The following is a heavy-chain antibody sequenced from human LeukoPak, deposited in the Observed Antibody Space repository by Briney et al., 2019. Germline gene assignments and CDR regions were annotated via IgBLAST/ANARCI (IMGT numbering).Heavy chain of an antibody. CDR2: INTDGSST. CDR3: TRVAGGYVPFGY. J-gene: IGHJ4*02. Sequence: GGSLRLSCAASGFTFSSYWMHWVRQAPGKGLVWVSHINTDGSSTNYADSVKGRFTISRDNAKNTLDLQMTSLRAEDTAVYYCTRVAGGYVPFGYWGQGTLVTVSS. V-gene: IGHV3-74*01. CDR1: GFTFSSYW. D-gene: IGHD2-8*02.